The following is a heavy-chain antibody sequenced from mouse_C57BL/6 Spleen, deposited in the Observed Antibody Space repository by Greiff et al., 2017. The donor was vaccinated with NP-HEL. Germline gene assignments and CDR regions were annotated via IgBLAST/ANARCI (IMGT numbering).Heavy chain of an antibody. V-gene: IGHV1-64*01. Sequence: QVQLKQPGAELVKPGASVKLSCKASGYTFTSYWMHWVKQRPGQGLEWIGMIHPNSGSTNYNEKFKSKATLTVDKSSSTAYMQLSSLTSEDSAVYYCARRWDDYDGYYFDYWGQGTTLTVSS. CDR1: GYTFTSYW. CDR2: IHPNSGST. D-gene: IGHD2-4*01. J-gene: IGHJ2*01. CDR3: ARRWDDYDGYYFDY.